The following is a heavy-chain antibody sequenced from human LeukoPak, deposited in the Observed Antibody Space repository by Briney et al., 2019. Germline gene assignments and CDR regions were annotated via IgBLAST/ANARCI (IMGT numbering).Heavy chain of an antibody. D-gene: IGHD3-22*01. V-gene: IGHV5-51*01. CDR2: FYPGDSDT. CDR1: GYSFSNYW. Sequence: GESLQISCKGSGYSFSNYWIGWVRPMPGKGLEWMGIFYPGDSDTRYSPSFQGQVTISADKSINTAYLQWSRLKASDTAMYYCARAPSGSGFSFDYWGQGTLVTVSS. J-gene: IGHJ4*02. CDR3: ARAPSGSGFSFDY.